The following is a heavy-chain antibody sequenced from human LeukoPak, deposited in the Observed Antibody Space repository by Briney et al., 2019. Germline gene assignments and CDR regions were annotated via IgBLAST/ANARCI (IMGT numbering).Heavy chain of an antibody. V-gene: IGHV6-1*01. J-gene: IGHJ6*03. CDR2: IYYRSKLYN. CDR1: GDSVSSNSAA. Sequence: SQTLSLTCALSGDSVSSNSAAWNWIRQSPSRGLEWLGRIYYRSKLYNDYAVSVKSLITINPDTSKNQLSLQLNSVTPEDTAVYYCARVVVVPAAIGYYYMDVWGKGTTVTVSS. CDR3: ARVVVVPAAIGYYYMDV. D-gene: IGHD2-2*01.